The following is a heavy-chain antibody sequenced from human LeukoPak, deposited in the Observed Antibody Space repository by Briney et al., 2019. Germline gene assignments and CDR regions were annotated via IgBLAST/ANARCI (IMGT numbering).Heavy chain of an antibody. CDR2: IWYDGSNK. V-gene: IGHV3-33*01. Sequence: GGSLRLSCAASGFTFSSYGMHWVRQAPGKGLEWVAVIWYDGSNKYYADSVKGRFTISRDNSKNTLYLQMNSLRADDTAVYYCARQLTLNYYYYGMDVWGQGTTVTVSS. CDR3: ARQLTLNYYYYGMDV. CDR1: GFTFSSYG. J-gene: IGHJ6*02. D-gene: IGHD1-1*01.